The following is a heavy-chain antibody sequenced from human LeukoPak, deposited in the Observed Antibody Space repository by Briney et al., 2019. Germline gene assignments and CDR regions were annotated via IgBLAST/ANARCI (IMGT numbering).Heavy chain of an antibody. Sequence: GESLKISCKGSGYSFTSYWIGWVRQMPGKGLEWMGIIYPGDSDTRYSPSFQGQVTISADKSISTAYLQWSSLKASDTAMYYCARPPYVCGYSGCDPCDNDYWGQGTLVTVSS. D-gene: IGHD5-12*01. J-gene: IGHJ4*02. CDR2: IYPGDSDT. CDR3: ARPPYVCGYSGCDPCDNDY. V-gene: IGHV5-51*01. CDR1: GYSFTSYW.